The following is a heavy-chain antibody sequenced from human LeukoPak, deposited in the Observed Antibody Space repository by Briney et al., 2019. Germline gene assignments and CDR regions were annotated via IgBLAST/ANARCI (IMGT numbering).Heavy chain of an antibody. CDR3: ARLMGDRSIYDS. CDR2: IKQEGSEK. Sequence: GGSLRLSCAASGFTFRSHWMSWVRQPPGDELEWVASIKQEGSEKYCGDSVRGRFTVSRDNAKNSLYLQMNSLRAEDTAVYYCARLMGDRSIYDSWGQGTLVTVSS. CDR1: GFTFRSHW. J-gene: IGHJ4*02. D-gene: IGHD5-24*01. V-gene: IGHV3-7*01.